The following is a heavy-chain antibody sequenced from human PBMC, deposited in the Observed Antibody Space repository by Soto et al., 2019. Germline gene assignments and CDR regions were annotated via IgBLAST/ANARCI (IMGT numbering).Heavy chain of an antibody. Sequence: SETLSLTCTVSGGSISSSSYYWGWIRQPPGKGLEWIGSIYYSGSTYYNPSLKSRVTISVDTSKNQFSLKLSSVTAADTAVYYCARPTVTHGEAFDIWGQGTMVTVSS. D-gene: IGHD4-17*01. CDR3: ARPTVTHGEAFDI. V-gene: IGHV4-39*01. J-gene: IGHJ3*02. CDR1: GGSISSSSYY. CDR2: IYYSGST.